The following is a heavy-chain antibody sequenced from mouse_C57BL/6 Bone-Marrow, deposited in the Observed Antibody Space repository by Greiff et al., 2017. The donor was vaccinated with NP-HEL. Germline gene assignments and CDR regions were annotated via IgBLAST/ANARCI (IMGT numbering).Heavy chain of an antibody. CDR3: ARSHLYYYGSSYIY. CDR1: GYTFTSYW. D-gene: IGHD1-1*01. V-gene: IGHV1-64*01. Sequence: VQLQQPGAELVKPGASVKLSCKASGYTFTSYWMHWVKKRPGQGLEWIGMIHPISGSTNYNEKFKSKATLTVDKSSRTADMQLSSLTSEDSAVYYWARSHLYYYGSSYIYWGQGTTLTVSS. CDR2: IHPISGST. J-gene: IGHJ2*01.